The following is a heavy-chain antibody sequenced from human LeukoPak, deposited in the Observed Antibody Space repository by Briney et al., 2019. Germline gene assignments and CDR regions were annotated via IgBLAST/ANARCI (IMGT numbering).Heavy chain of an antibody. Sequence: NASETPSLTCSVSGGSISRSSYYWGWIRQPPGKGLEWIGSIYYSGSTYYNPSLKSRVTISVDTSKNQFSLKLSSVTAADTAVYYCATGTTDAFDIWGQGTMVTVSS. CDR1: GGSISRSSYY. D-gene: IGHD1-7*01. CDR2: IYYSGST. V-gene: IGHV4-39*07. CDR3: ATGTTDAFDI. J-gene: IGHJ3*02.